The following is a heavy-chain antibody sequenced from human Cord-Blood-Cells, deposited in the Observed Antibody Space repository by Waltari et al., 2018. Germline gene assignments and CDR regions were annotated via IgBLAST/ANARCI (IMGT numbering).Heavy chain of an antibody. Sequence: QLQLQESGPGLVKPSETLSLTCTVSGGPISSSSYSWGWIRQPPGKGLEWIGSIYYSGSTYYNPSLKSRVTISVDTSKNQFSLKLSSVTAADTAVYYCASFERGSARYWGQGTLVTVSS. J-gene: IGHJ4*02. CDR1: GGPISSSSYS. V-gene: IGHV4-39*07. CDR3: ASFERGSARY. D-gene: IGHD3-9*01. CDR2: IYYSGST.